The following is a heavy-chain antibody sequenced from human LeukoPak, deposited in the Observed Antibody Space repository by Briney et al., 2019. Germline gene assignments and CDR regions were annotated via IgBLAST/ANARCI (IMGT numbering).Heavy chain of an antibody. CDR1: GGSFSGYY. D-gene: IGHD5-12*01. Sequence: SETLSLTCAVYGGSFSGYYWSWIRQPPGKGLEWIGEINHSGSTNYNPSLKSRVTTSVDTSKNQFSLKLSSVTAADTAVYYCAGRGYSGYDIDYWGQGTLVTVSS. CDR3: AGRGYSGYDIDY. CDR2: INHSGST. V-gene: IGHV4-34*01. J-gene: IGHJ4*02.